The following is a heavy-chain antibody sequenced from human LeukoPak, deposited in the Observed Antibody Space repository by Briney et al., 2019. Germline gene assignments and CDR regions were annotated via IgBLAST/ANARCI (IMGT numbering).Heavy chain of an antibody. CDR2: IWYDGSNK. Sequence: GSXXLXCXASXFTFSSYGMHWVRQAPGKGLEGVAVIWYDGSNKYYADSVKGRFTISRDNSKNTLYLQMNSLRAEDTAVYYCARDQGAYFDYWGQGTLVTVSS. J-gene: IGHJ4*02. CDR1: XFTFSSYG. V-gene: IGHV3-33*01. CDR3: ARDQGAYFDY. D-gene: IGHD1-26*01.